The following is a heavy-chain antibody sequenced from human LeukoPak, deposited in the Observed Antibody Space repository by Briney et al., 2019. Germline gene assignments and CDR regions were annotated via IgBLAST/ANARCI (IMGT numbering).Heavy chain of an antibody. J-gene: IGHJ4*02. CDR1: DSSFATYW. CDR3: ARPLQGIVGATGFDY. V-gene: IGHV5-51*01. CDR2: IYPSDSDT. D-gene: IGHD1-26*01. Sequence: GASLKISCQGSDSSFATYWIAWLRQMPGKGLEWMGIIYPSDSDTRSSPSFQGQVTISADKSIKTAYLQWSSLKASDTAMYYCARPLQGIVGATGFDYWGQGTLVTVSS.